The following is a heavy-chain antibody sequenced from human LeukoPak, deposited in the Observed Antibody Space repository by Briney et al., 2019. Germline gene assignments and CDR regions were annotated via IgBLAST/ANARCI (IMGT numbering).Heavy chain of an antibody. J-gene: IGHJ3*02. D-gene: IGHD4-17*01. CDR1: GFTFDDFA. CDR2: ISWNSGSI. CDR3: AKGRIDYADIDAFDI. V-gene: IGHV3-9*01. Sequence: GGSLRLSCAASGFTFDDFAMHWVRQAPGKGLEWVSGISWNSGSIDYADSVKGRFTISRDNAKNSPYLQMNSLRAEDTALYYCAKGRIDYADIDAFDIWGQGTMVTVSS.